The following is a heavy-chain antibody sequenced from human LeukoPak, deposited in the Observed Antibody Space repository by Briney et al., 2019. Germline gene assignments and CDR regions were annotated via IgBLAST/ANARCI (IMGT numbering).Heavy chain of an antibody. J-gene: IGHJ4*02. CDR3: ARDGLFDSSGYYMDS. CDR2: IYYSGGT. Sequence: PSETLSLTCTVSGGAISSYYWSWIRQPPGKGLKGIGYIYYSGGTKYNPSLMSRVTISVDRAQSQFSLSLTSVTAADTAVYYCARDGLFDSSGYYMDSWGQGTLVIVSS. CDR1: GGAISSYY. D-gene: IGHD3-22*01. V-gene: IGHV4-59*01.